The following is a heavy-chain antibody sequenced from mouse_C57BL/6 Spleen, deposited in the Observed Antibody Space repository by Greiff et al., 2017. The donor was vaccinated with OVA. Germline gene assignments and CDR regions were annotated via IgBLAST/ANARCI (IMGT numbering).Heavy chain of an antibody. CDR3: ARYYYGNYYFDY. D-gene: IGHD2-1*01. CDR2: IDPSDSYT. J-gene: IGHJ2*01. V-gene: IGHV1-50*01. CDR1: GYTFTSYW. Sequence: QFQLQQPGAELVKPGASVKLSCKASGYTFTSYWMQWVKQRPGQGLEWIGEIDPSDSYTNYNQKFKGKATLTVDTSSSTAYMQLSSLTSEDSAVYYCARYYYGNYYFDYWGQGTTLTVSS.